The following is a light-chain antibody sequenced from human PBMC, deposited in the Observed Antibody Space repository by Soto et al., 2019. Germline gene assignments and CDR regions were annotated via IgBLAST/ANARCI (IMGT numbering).Light chain of an antibody. V-gene: IGLV2-11*01. CDR1: SSDVGGYNY. CDR3: CSYAGSYTLGV. CDR2: DVS. J-gene: IGLJ1*01. Sequence: QSALTQPRSVSGSPGQSVTISCTGTSSDVGGYNYVSWYQQHPGKAPKLMIYDVSKRPSGVPDRFSGSKSGNTASLTISGLQAEDEAYYYCCSYAGSYTLGVFGTGTKLPVL.